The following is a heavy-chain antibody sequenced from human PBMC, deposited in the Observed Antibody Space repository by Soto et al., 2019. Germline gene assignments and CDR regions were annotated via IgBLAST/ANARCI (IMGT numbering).Heavy chain of an antibody. CDR3: ARDPGKNFI. Sequence: VQLVESGGGLVQPGGSLRLSCAVSGFSVSNNFLSWVRQAPGKGLEWVSLIYSGGNTYYADSVKGRFTISRDNSKNTVYLQMHSLRAEDTAVYYCARDPGKNFIWGQGTMVTVSS. J-gene: IGHJ3*02. V-gene: IGHV3-66*01. CDR2: IYSGGNT. CDR1: GFSVSNNF.